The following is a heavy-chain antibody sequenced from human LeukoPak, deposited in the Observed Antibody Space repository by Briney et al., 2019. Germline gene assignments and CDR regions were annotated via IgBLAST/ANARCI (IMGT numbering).Heavy chain of an antibody. J-gene: IGHJ4*02. CDR1: GFTFSDYY. CDR3: ARGVAAVGTRARKTYYFDY. D-gene: IGHD6-13*01. Sequence: GGSLRLSCAASGFTFSDYYMSWIRQAPGKGLEWVSYISSSSSYTNYADSVKGRFTISRDNAKNSLYLQMNSLRAEDTAVYYCARGVAAVGTRARKTYYFDYWGQGTLVTVSS. CDR2: ISSSSSYT. V-gene: IGHV3-11*06.